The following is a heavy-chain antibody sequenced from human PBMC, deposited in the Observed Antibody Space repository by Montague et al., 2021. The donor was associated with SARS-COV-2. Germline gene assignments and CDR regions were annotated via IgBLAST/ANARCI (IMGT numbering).Heavy chain of an antibody. CDR3: ARDYDSSGYLPSYFDY. CDR1: GFTFSSYS. CDR2: ISSSSSYI. J-gene: IGHJ4*02. Sequence: SLRLSCAASGFTFSSYSMNWVRQAPGKGLEWVSSISSSSSYIYYADPVKGRFTISRDNAKNSLYLQMNSLRAEDTAVYYCARDYDSSGYLPSYFDYWGQGTLVTVSS. D-gene: IGHD3-22*01. V-gene: IGHV3-21*01.